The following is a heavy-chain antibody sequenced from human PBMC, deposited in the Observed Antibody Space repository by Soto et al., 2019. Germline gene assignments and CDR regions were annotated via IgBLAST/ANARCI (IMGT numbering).Heavy chain of an antibody. CDR1: GGSISSGGYY. J-gene: IGHJ4*02. Sequence: TLTLTCTVSGGSISSGGYYWSWIRQHPGKGLEWIGYIYYSGSTYYNPSLKSRVTISVDTSKNQFSLKLRSVTAADTAAYYCASRPRRGSSSWYYFDYWGQGTLVTVSS. V-gene: IGHV4-31*03. CDR3: ASRPRRGSSSWYYFDY. CDR2: IYYSGST. D-gene: IGHD6-13*01.